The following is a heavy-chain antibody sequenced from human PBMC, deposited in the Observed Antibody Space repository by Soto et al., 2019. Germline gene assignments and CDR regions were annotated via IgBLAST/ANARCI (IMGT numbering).Heavy chain of an antibody. Sequence: QVPLVESGGGVVQPGGSLRLSCAASGFTFSSYGMHWVRQAPGKGLEWVAVISYDGSNKYYADSVKGRFTIYRDNSKNTLYLQMNSLRAEDTAGYYCAKDLSDCSGGSCYWCDYWGQGTLVTVSS. V-gene: IGHV3-30*18. J-gene: IGHJ4*01. CDR1: GFTFSSYG. CDR3: AKDLSDCSGGSCYWCDY. D-gene: IGHD2-15*01. CDR2: ISYDGSNK.